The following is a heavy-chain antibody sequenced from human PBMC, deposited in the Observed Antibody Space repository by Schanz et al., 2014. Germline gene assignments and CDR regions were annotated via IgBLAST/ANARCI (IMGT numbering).Heavy chain of an antibody. Sequence: VQLEESGGGVVQPGGSLRLSCVASGFSFSGFAVHWVRQAPGKGLEWVSAISGSGDNTFYADSVKGRFTISRDNSKNTVYLQMNSLRAEDTALYFCATDYSGGGCHIWGQGTMVTVSS. D-gene: IGHD6-19*01. V-gene: IGHV3-23*04. CDR1: GFSFSGFA. CDR2: ISGSGDNT. CDR3: ATDYSGGGCHI. J-gene: IGHJ3*02.